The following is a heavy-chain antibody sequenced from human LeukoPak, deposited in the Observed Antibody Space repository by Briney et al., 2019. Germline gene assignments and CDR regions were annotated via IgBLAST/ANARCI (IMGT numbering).Heavy chain of an antibody. J-gene: IGHJ4*02. V-gene: IGHV3-7*01. Sequence: GGSLRLSCVVSGITLSNYGMSWVRQAPGKGLEWVANVKQDGTEKFYVDSVKGRFTISRDNGKNSLYLQMNSLRVEDTAIYYCARAGGTSWADYWGQGTLVTVSS. CDR2: VKQDGTEK. CDR1: GITLSNYG. D-gene: IGHD6-13*01. CDR3: ARAGGTSWADY.